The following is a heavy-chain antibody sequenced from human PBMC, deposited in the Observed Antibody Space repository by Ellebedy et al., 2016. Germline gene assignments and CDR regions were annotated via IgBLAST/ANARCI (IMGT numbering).Heavy chain of an antibody. CDR2: IFGDGSST. V-gene: IGHV3-74*01. J-gene: IGHJ3*02. CDR3: ARGAVFHAFDI. CDR1: GFTFSDYW. D-gene: IGHD2-8*01. Sequence: RGSLRLSCAASGFTFSDYWMHWVRQAPGKGLVWVSHIFGDGSSTYYADSVKGRFTISRDNAKNTLYLQMNSLGAEDTAVYYCARGAVFHAFDIWGQGTMVTVSS.